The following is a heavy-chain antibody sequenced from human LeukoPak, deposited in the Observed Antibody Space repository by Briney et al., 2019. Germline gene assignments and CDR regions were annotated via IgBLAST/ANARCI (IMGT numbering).Heavy chain of an antibody. D-gene: IGHD5-18*01. V-gene: IGHV4-31*03. J-gene: IGHJ4*02. Sequence: SETLSLTCTVSGGSISSGGYYWSWIRQHPGKGLEWIGYIYYSGSTYYNPSLKSRVTISVDTSKNQFSLKLSSVTDADTAVYYCAREGRRDTAMVNGVDYWGQGTLVTVSS. CDR3: AREGRRDTAMVNGVDY. CDR1: GGSISSGGYY. CDR2: IYYSGST.